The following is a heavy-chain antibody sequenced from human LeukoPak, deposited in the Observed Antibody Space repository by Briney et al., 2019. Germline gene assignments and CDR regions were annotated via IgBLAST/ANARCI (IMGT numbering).Heavy chain of an antibody. J-gene: IGHJ2*01. D-gene: IGHD5-24*01. Sequence: SVNVSCKASGGTFSNHAVNWLRQAPGQGFQWMGGIIPIFGTTNSAQKFRGRVTFTADESTSTAYIELSSLTSDDTAVYYCARGLDGKSYWYFDLWGRGTLVTVSS. CDR3: ARGLDGKSYWYFDL. CDR2: IIPIFGTT. V-gene: IGHV1-69*13. CDR1: GGTFSNHA.